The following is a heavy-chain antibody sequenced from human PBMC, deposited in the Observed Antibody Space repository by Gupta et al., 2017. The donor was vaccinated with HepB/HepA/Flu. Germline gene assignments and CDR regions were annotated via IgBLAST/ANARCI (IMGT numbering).Heavy chain of an antibody. J-gene: IGHJ4*02. D-gene: IGHD3-16*02. Sequence: QVHQVESGGGVVQPGRSLRLSCAASGFTFSRYAMHWVRQAPGKGLEWVAFISYEGTNKYYGDSVKGRFTISRDNTKNTPHLQMNSLRPEDTAVYYCAKDQVAGKNMMTSGGVIGNFDYWGQGTLVTVSS. CDR2: ISYEGTNK. CDR3: AKDQVAGKNMMTSGGVIGNFDY. V-gene: IGHV3-30*18. CDR1: GFTFSRYA.